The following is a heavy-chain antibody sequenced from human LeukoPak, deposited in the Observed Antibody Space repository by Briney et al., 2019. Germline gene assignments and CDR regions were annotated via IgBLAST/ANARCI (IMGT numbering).Heavy chain of an antibody. CDR1: GYTFTSYG. Sequence: ASVKVSCKASGYTFTSYGISWVRQAPGQGLEWMGWISAYAQKFQARLTLTTDTSTRTTYMELRSLRSDDTAVYFCASNQQIIVAGHDAFDIWGQGTKVTVSS. CDR2: ISA. CDR3: ASNQQIIVAGHDAFDI. J-gene: IGHJ3*02. V-gene: IGHV1-18*01. D-gene: IGHD5-12*01.